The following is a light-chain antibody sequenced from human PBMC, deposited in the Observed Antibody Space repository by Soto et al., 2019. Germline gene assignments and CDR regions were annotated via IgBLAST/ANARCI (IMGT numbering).Light chain of an antibody. CDR2: EVS. CDR3: SSYTSSSLTYV. Sequence: QSALTQPASLSGSPGQSITISCTGTISDVGGYNYVSWYQQHPGKAPKLMIYEVSNRPSGVSNRFSGSKSGNTASLTISGLQAEDEADYYCSSYTSSSLTYVFGTGTKVTVL. V-gene: IGLV2-14*01. CDR1: ISDVGGYNY. J-gene: IGLJ1*01.